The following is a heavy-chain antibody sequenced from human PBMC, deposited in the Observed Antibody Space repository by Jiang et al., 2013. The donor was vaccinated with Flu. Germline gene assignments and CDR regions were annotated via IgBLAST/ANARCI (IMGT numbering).Heavy chain of an antibody. CDR3: ARDVGAVAGTASFDI. J-gene: IGHJ3*02. CDR2: LSSSSTYK. Sequence: SGGGLVEPGGSLRLSCVASGFTFSTYSMNWVRQAPGKGLEWVSGLSSSSTYKFHADSVKGRFTVSRDNAKNSLYLQMNSLRAEDTAVYYCARDVGAVAGTASFDIWGQGTMVTVSS. CDR1: GFTFSTYS. D-gene: IGHD6-19*01. V-gene: IGHV3-21*01.